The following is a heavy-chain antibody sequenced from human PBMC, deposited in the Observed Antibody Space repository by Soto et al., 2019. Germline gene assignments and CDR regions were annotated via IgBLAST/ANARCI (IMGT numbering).Heavy chain of an antibody. V-gene: IGHV4-39*01. D-gene: IGHD5-18*01. CDR3: ARRREDVDTAMVIMFYFDY. CDR2: IYYSGST. Sequence: SETLSLTCTVSGGSISSSSYYWGWIRRPPGKGLEWIGSIYYSGSTYYNPSLKSRVTISVDTSKNQFSLKLSSVTAADTAVYYCARRREDVDTAMVIMFYFDYWGQGTLVTVSS. J-gene: IGHJ4*02. CDR1: GGSISSSSYY.